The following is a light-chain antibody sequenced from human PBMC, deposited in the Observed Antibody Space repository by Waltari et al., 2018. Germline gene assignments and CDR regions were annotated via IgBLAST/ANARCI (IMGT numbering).Light chain of an antibody. CDR2: GKE. J-gene: IGLJ3*02. CDR1: SLRTSY. Sequence: SSELTQGPAVSVALGQTVKITCQGDSLRTSYASWYQLKPGQAPVLVLFGKEKRPSGIPARFSGYSSGTTSSLTITGAQAEDEADYYCHSRNGRNNEVVFGGGTKLTVL. CDR3: HSRNGRNNEVV. V-gene: IGLV3-19*01.